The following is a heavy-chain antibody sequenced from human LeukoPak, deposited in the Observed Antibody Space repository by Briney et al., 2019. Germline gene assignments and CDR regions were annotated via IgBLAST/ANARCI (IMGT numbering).Heavy chain of an antibody. Sequence: GESLKISCQGSGYTFTSFWIGGVRQLPGKGLEWLGIIYPGDSDTRYSPSFQGQVTISADKSIRPAYLQWSSLKASDTAIYYCARLKSGNSGFDYWGQGTPVTVSS. J-gene: IGHJ4*02. CDR2: IYPGDSDT. CDR1: GYTFTSFW. V-gene: IGHV5-51*01. D-gene: IGHD4-23*01. CDR3: ARLKSGNSGFDY.